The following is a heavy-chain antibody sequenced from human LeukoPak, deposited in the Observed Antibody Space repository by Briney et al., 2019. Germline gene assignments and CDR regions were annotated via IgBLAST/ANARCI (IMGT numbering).Heavy chain of an antibody. CDR1: GFTFSSYG. CDR2: ISYDGSNK. J-gene: IGHJ4*02. D-gene: IGHD2-2*01. V-gene: IGHV3-30*18. CDR3: AKDDAYLTQLLCLHCDY. Sequence: GRSLRLSCAPSGFTFSSYGMHWVRQAPGKGLEWVAVISYDGSNKYYADSVEGRFTICRGNSRNTLYLQMNSLRAEDTAVYYCAKDDAYLTQLLCLHCDYWGQGTLGTVS.